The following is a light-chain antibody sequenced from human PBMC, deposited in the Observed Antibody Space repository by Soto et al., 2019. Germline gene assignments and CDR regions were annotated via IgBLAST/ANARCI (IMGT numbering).Light chain of an antibody. J-gene: IGKJ4*01. CDR3: QQFSSYPLT. CDR1: QFVSSN. V-gene: IGKV3D-15*01. Sequence: EIVMTQSPATLSVSPGERATLSCRASQFVSSNLAWYQQKPGQAPRLLIYGAFSRATGIPDRFSGSGSGTDFTLTISRLESEDFAVYYCQQFSSYPLTFGGGTKVDIK. CDR2: GAF.